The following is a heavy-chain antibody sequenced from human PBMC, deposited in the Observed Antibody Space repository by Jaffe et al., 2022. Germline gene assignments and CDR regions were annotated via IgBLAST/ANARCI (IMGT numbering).Heavy chain of an antibody. CDR2: IYYSGST. CDR1: GGSVSSGSYY. V-gene: IGHV4-61*01. Sequence: QVQLQESGPGLVKPSETLSLTCTVSGGSVSSGSYYWSWIRQPPGKGLEWIGYIYYSGSTNYNPSLKSRVTISVDTSKNQFSLKLSSVTAADTAVYYCARGSIAARPEGQSYYYYYMDVWGKGTTVTVSS. J-gene: IGHJ6*03. CDR3: ARGSIAARPEGQSYYYYYMDV. D-gene: IGHD6-6*01.